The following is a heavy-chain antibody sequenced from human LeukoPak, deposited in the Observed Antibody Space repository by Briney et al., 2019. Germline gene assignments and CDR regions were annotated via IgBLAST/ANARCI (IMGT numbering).Heavy chain of an antibody. V-gene: IGHV3-23*01. CDR3: AKVGTTTTTFDY. CDR2: ISGGGGST. D-gene: IGHD1-1*01. Sequence: PGGSLRLSCAASGFTFCGYDMSWVRQGQGEGLEYGSVISGGGGSTYYRDSVKGRFTIPRDNSKNTLYLQMNSLGVEDTAVYYCAKVGTTTTTFDYYGQGTLVTVSS. CDR1: GFTFCGYD. J-gene: IGHJ4*02.